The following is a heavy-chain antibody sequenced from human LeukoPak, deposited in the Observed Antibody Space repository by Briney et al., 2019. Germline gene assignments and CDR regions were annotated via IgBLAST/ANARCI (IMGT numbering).Heavy chain of an antibody. CDR2: TYYRSKWYN. V-gene: IGHV6-1*01. J-gene: IGHJ3*02. Sequence: SQTLSLTCAISGDSVSSNSAAWNWIRQSPSRGLEWLGRTYYRSKWYNDYAVSVKSRITINPDTSKNQFSLKLSSVTAADTAVYYCASPSGHSGVGNAFDIWGQGTMVTVSS. D-gene: IGHD1-26*01. CDR3: ASPSGHSGVGNAFDI. CDR1: GDSVSSNSAA.